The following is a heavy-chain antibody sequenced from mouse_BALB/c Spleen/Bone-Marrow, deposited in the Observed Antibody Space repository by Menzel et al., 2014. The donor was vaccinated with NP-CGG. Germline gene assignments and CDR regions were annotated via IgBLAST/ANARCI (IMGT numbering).Heavy chain of an antibody. D-gene: IGHD2-2*01. J-gene: IGHJ3*01. Sequence: EVQGVESGGGLVQPGGSLKLSCAASGFDFSRYWMSWVRQAPGKGLEWIGEINPDSSTINYTPSLKDKFIISRHNTKNTLFLQMSKVRSEDTALYYCASLGFRGSFAYWGHGTLVTVSA. CDR3: ASLGFRGSFAY. CDR1: GFDFSRYW. V-gene: IGHV4-1*02. CDR2: INPDSSTI.